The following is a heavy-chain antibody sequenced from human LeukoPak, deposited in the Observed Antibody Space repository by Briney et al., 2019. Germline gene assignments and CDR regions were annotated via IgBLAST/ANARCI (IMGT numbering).Heavy chain of an antibody. CDR1: GYTFTGYY. Sequence: GASVKVSCKTSGYTFTGYYIHWVRQAPGQGLEWMGWIDPNSGGSNSAQKFQGRVTMTRDTSISTAYMELSRLRSDDTAVYYCARGPPRIVVVPAAMEGFDYWGQGTLVTVSS. CDR3: ARGPPRIVVVPAAMEGFDY. V-gene: IGHV1-2*02. CDR2: IDPNSGGS. J-gene: IGHJ4*02. D-gene: IGHD2-2*01.